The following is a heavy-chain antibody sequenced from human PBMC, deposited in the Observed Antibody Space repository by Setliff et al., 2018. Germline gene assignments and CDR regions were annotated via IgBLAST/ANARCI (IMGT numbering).Heavy chain of an antibody. V-gene: IGHV4-34*01. CDR1: GDSFRDFY. D-gene: IGHD1-1*01. CDR2: VNHRGDT. CDR3: RFWRGNYKYDF. J-gene: IGHJ4*01. Sequence: SETLSLPCAVYGDSFRDFYWSWLRQPPGKGLEWIEEVNHRGDTNYSPSLRGRVTMTVDAARKQLSLKISSMTAADAGVYYCRFWRGNYKYDFWGHGTLVTVSS.